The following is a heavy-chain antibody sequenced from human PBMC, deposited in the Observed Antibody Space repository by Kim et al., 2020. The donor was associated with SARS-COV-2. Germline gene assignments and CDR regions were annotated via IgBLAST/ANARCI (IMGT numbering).Heavy chain of an antibody. J-gene: IGHJ4*02. Sequence: RYSPSFQGQVTISADKSISTAYLQWSSLKASDTAMYYCAISLVGATPFDYWGQGTLVTVSS. V-gene: IGHV5-51*01. D-gene: IGHD1-26*01. CDR3: AISLVGATPFDY.